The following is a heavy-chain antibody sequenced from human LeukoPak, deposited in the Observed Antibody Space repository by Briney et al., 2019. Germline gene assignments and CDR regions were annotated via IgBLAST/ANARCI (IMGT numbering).Heavy chain of an antibody. Sequence: GGSLRLSCAASGFTFSTYTMNWVRQAPGKGLEWVSSISTGSSYIYYADSVRGRFTISRDNAKNSLYLQMNSLRAEDTAVYYCARDGMGGYDYFDYWGQGTLVTVSS. V-gene: IGHV3-21*04. CDR2: ISTGSSYI. CDR3: ARDGMGGYDYFDY. D-gene: IGHD5-12*01. CDR1: GFTFSTYT. J-gene: IGHJ4*02.